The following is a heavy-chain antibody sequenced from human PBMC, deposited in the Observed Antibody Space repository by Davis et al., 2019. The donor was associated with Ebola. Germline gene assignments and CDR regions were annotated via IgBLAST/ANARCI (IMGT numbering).Heavy chain of an antibody. CDR1: GYTFTNYY. CDR3: ARGEGAPDF. D-gene: IGHD1-26*01. Sequence: ASVKVSCKASGYTFTNYYMHWVRQAPGQSLEWLGWIRTYDGNTNYAQKLQDRVTMTTDTSTTTVFMELTNLRLDDTAMYWCARGEGAPDFWGQGTLVTVSS. J-gene: IGHJ4*02. CDR2: IRTYDGNT. V-gene: IGHV1-18*04.